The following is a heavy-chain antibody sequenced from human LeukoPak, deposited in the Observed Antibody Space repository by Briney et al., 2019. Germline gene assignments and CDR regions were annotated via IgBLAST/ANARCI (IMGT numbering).Heavy chain of an antibody. J-gene: IGHJ4*02. CDR3: ARDSSGSYWSTNLDY. V-gene: IGHV3-30*01. Sequence: PGGSLRLSCAASGFTFSSYAMHWVRQAPGKGLEWVAVISYDGSNKYYADSVKGRFTISRDNSKNTLYLQMNSLRAEDTAAYYCARDSSGSYWSTNLDYWGQGTLVTVSS. D-gene: IGHD3-10*01. CDR2: ISYDGSNK. CDR1: GFTFSSYA.